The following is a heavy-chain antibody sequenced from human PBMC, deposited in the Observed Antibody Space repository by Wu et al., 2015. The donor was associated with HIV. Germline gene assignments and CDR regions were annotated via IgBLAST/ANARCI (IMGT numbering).Heavy chain of an antibody. J-gene: IGHJ1*01. Sequence: QVQLVQSGAEVEKPGASVKVSCKAYGFSFTGHYMHWVRQAPGQGLEWMGWIDPDTGGTKYIEKFQGRVTMTRDTSTDTVYMELRSLTADDTAVYLCAREVYGSGSHSKYLQEWGQGTVVTVFS. CDR1: GFSFTGHY. CDR3: AREVYGSGSHSKYLQE. D-gene: IGHD3-10*01. CDR2: IDPDTGGT. V-gene: IGHV1-2*02.